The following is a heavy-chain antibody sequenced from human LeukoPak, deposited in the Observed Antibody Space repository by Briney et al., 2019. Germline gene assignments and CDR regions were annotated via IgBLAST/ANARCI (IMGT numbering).Heavy chain of an antibody. D-gene: IGHD1-26*01. CDR3: ARELTTIVGATGWFDP. CDR1: GGSISSYY. J-gene: IGHJ5*02. CDR2: IYYSGST. V-gene: IGHV4-59*12. Sequence: PSETLSLTCTVSGGSISSYYWSWIRQPPGKGLEWIGYIYYSGSTYYNPSLKSRVTILVDTSKNQFSLKLSSVTAADTAVYYCARELTTIVGATGWFDPWGQGTLVTVSS.